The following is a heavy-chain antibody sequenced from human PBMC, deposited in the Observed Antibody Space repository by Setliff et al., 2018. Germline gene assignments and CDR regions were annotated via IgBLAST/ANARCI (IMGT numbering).Heavy chain of an antibody. Sequence: SETLSLTCTVSGDYISSQYWSWIRQPPGKGLEWIGYISNRWSTDYNPSLKSRVTISEDTSRSQFSLKLTSVTTADTAVYYCALSDHYPFYYDYWGLGTLVTVSS. V-gene: IGHV4-59*11. D-gene: IGHD3-3*01. CDR3: ALSDHYPFYYDY. J-gene: IGHJ4*02. CDR2: ISNRWST. CDR1: GDYISSQY.